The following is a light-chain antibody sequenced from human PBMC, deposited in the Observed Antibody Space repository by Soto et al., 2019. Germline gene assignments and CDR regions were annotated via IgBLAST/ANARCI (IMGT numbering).Light chain of an antibody. CDR3: SSYTSSSPLV. Sequence: QSVLTQPASVSGSPGQSITISCTGTSSDVGGYNYVSWNQQHPGKAPKLMIYDVSNRPSGVSNRFSGSKSGNTASLTISGLQAEDEADYYCSSYTSSSPLVFGGGTKLTVL. J-gene: IGLJ2*01. CDR1: SSDVGGYNY. V-gene: IGLV2-14*01. CDR2: DVS.